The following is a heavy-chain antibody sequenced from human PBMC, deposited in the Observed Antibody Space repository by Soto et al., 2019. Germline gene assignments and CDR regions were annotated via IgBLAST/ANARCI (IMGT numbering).Heavy chain of an antibody. CDR1: GGSFSGYY. Sequence: QVQIQQWGAGLLKPSETLSLTCGVYGGSFSGYYWSWIRQPPGKGLEWIGEIIHTGSTNYNPSLKSRVAISIDTSKKQFSLKLSSVTAADTAVYYCARTGQPPSDYWGQGALVPVSS. CDR2: IIHTGST. D-gene: IGHD2-2*01. J-gene: IGHJ4*02. V-gene: IGHV4-34*12. CDR3: ARTGQPPSDY.